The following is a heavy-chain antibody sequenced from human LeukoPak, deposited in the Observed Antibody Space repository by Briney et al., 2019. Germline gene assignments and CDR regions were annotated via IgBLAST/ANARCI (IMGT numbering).Heavy chain of an antibody. CDR3: ARAEGLRFLEWPWGAFDI. D-gene: IGHD3-3*01. V-gene: IGHV4-59*01. CDR1: GGSISSYY. CDR2: IYYSGST. Sequence: SQTLSLTCTVSGGSISSYYWSWIRQPPGKGLEWIGYIYYSGSTNYNPSLKSRVTISVDTSKNQFSLKLSSVTAADTAVYYCARAEGLRFLEWPWGAFDIWGQGTMVTVSS. J-gene: IGHJ3*02.